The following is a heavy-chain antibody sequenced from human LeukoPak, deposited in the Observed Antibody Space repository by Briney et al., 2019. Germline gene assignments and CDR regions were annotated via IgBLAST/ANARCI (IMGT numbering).Heavy chain of an antibody. CDR1: GGTFSSYA. CDR3: ATSSMSIVGATTDY. V-gene: IGHV1-69*05. D-gene: IGHD1-26*01. CDR2: IIPIFGTA. Sequence: ASVKVSCKASGGTFSSYAISWVRQAPGQGLEWMGGIIPIFGTANYAQKFQGRVTITTDESTSTAYMELSSLRSEDTAVYYCATSSMSIVGATTDYWGQGTLVTVSS. J-gene: IGHJ4*02.